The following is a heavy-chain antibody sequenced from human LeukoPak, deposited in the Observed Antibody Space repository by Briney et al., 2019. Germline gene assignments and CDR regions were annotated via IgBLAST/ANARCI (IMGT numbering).Heavy chain of an antibody. Sequence: PGGSLRLSCAASGFTFSFYAMNWVRQAPGKGLKWVSGISDSGGNTYYADSVKGRFTVSRDNPKNTLYLQMNSLKAEDTAVYYCAKVRYSGYVVLAHWGQGTLVTVSS. CDR3: AKVRYSGYVVLAH. V-gene: IGHV3-23*01. D-gene: IGHD5-12*01. CDR1: GFTFSFYA. J-gene: IGHJ4*02. CDR2: ISDSGGNT.